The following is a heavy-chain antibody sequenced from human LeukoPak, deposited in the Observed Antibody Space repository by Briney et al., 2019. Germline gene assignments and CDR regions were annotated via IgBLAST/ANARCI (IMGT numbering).Heavy chain of an antibody. CDR3: AKLNDFWSGYSGY. CDR1: GFTFSSYG. Sequence: SGGSLRLSCAASGFTFSSYGMSWVRQAPGKGLEWVSAIGGSGGRTYYADSVKGRFTISRGNSKNTLYLQMNSLRVEDTAIYYCAKLNDFWSGYSGYWGQGTLVTVSS. V-gene: IGHV3-23*01. CDR2: IGGSGGRT. J-gene: IGHJ4*02. D-gene: IGHD3-3*01.